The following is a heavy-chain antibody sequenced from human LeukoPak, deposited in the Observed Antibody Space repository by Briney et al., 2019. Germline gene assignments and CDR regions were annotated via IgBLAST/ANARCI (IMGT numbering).Heavy chain of an antibody. Sequence: SQTLSLTFTVSGGSISSGGYYWSWIRQPPGKGLEWIGYIYHSGSTYYNPSLKSRVTISVDRSKNQFSLKLSSVTAADTAVYYCARWSYSSSSRYFDYWGQGTLVTVSS. D-gene: IGHD6-6*01. CDR3: ARWSYSSSSRYFDY. J-gene: IGHJ4*02. CDR2: IYHSGST. V-gene: IGHV4-30-2*01. CDR1: GGSISSGGYY.